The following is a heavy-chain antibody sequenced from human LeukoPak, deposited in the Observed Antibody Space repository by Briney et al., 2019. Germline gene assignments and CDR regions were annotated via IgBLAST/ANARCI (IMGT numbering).Heavy chain of an antibody. Sequence: GASVKVSCKASGYTFTSHDINWERQATGQGLEWMGWMNPNSGNTGYAQKFQGRVTITRNNSISTVYMELSSLRSEDTAVYYCARRLGLRWDLQAFYIWGQGTMVTVPS. CDR3: ARRLGLRWDLQAFYI. J-gene: IGHJ3*02. V-gene: IGHV1-8*03. D-gene: IGHD4-23*01. CDR1: GYTFTSHD. CDR2: MNPNSGNT.